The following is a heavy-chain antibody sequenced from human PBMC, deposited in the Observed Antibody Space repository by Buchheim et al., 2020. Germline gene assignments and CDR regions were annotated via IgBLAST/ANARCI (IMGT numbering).Heavy chain of an antibody. CDR1: GGSISSGGYS. CDR2: IYHSGST. CDR3: ARRGGHTTVTTYDY. J-gene: IGHJ4*02. D-gene: IGHD4-11*01. Sequence: QLQLQESGSGLVKPSQTLSLTCAVSGGSISSGGYSWSCIRQPPGKGLEWIGYIYHSGSTYYNPSLNSRVNISVARSKNQFSLKLSSVTAADTAVYYCARRGGHTTVTTYDYWGQGTL. V-gene: IGHV4-30-2*01.